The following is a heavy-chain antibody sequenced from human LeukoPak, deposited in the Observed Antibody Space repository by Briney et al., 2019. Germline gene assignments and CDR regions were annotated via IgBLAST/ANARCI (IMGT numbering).Heavy chain of an antibody. CDR2: IYHSGST. Sequence: SETLSLTCAVSGGSISSSNWWSWVRQPPGKGLEWIGEIYHSGSTNYNPSLKSRVTISVDTSKNQFSLKLSSVTAADTAVYYCARDYSNYFDYWGQGTLVTVSS. D-gene: IGHD4-11*01. CDR1: GGSISSSNW. CDR3: ARDYSNYFDY. V-gene: IGHV4-4*02. J-gene: IGHJ4*02.